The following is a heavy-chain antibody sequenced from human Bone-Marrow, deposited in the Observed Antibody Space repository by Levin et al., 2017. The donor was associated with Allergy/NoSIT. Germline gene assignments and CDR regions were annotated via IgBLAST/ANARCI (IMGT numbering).Heavy chain of an antibody. Sequence: SQTLSLTCAVSGYSFTAGYYWSWIRQPPGKGLEWIGSIYHSGSTYYNPSLKSRLTISIDTSMNQFSLKLSSVAAADTPVYYCARDGASDLDDDDSSASSARSAFEIWGQGTMVTVSS. CDR1: GYSFTAGYY. V-gene: IGHV4-38-2*02. CDR2: IYHSGST. J-gene: IGHJ3*02. CDR3: ARDGASDLDDDDSSASSARSAFEI. D-gene: IGHD3-22*01.